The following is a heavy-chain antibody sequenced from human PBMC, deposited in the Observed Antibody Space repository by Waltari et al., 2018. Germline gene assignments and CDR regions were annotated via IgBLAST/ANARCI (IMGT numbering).Heavy chain of an antibody. Sequence: QVQLVPSGAEVKKPGSSVKVSCQASGGTFSSYAISWVRQAPGQGLEWMGGIIPIFGTANYAQKFQGRVTITTDESTSTAYMELSSLRSEDTAVYYCARVGSSGSTHDYWGQGTLVTVSS. CDR3: ARVGSSGSTHDY. V-gene: IGHV1-69*05. CDR1: GGTFSSYA. CDR2: IIPIFGTA. J-gene: IGHJ4*02. D-gene: IGHD6-19*01.